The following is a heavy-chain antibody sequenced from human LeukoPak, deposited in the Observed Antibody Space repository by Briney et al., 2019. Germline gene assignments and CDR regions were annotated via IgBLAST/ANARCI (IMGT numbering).Heavy chain of an antibody. D-gene: IGHD6-19*01. CDR2: ISYDGSNK. J-gene: IGHJ4*02. CDR1: GFTFSSYA. V-gene: IGHV3-30*04. Sequence: GGSLRLSCAASGFTFSSYAMHWVRQAPGKGLEWVAVISYDGSNKYYADSVKGRFTISRDNSKNTLYLQMNSLRAEDTAVYYCARSSIAVAGTTLDYWGQGTLVTVSS. CDR3: ARSSIAVAGTTLDY.